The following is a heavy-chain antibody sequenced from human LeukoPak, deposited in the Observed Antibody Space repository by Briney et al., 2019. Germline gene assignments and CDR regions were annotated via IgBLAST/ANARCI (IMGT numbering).Heavy chain of an antibody. D-gene: IGHD4-23*01. V-gene: IGHV4-34*01. Sequence: PSETLSLTCAVYGGPFNRDYWNWIRQPPGKGLEWIGEINHSGSTNYNPSLKSRVTILVDTSKNQFSLKLSSVTAADTAVYYCARSRLARLYGGNRRGAFDIWGQGTMVTVSS. CDR2: INHSGST. J-gene: IGHJ3*02. CDR3: ARSRLARLYGGNRRGAFDI. CDR1: GGPFNRDY.